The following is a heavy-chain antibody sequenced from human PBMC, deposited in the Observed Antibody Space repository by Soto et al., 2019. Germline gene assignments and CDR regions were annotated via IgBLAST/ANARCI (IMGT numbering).Heavy chain of an antibody. CDR2: IYWDDDK. CDR1: GFSLSTSGVG. D-gene: IGHD5-12*01. CDR3: AHRHAWLQLQFVGGYFDY. Sequence: QITLKESGPTLVKPTQTLTLTCTFSGFSLSTSGVGVGWIRQPPGKALEWLALIYWDDDKRYSPSLKSRLTITKDPSKNHVVLTMTNMDPVDTATYYCAHRHAWLQLQFVGGYFDYWGQGTLVTVSS. V-gene: IGHV2-5*02. J-gene: IGHJ4*02.